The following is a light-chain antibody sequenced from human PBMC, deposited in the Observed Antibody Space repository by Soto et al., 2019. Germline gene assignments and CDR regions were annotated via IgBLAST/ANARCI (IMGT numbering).Light chain of an antibody. V-gene: IGLV2-14*03. CDR1: SSDVGGYNY. J-gene: IGLJ1*01. CDR2: DVS. Sequence: QSVLTQPASVSGSPGQSVTISCTGTSSDVGGYNYVSWYQQHPGKAPKLMIYDVSNRPSGVSNRFSGSKFGYTASLTISGLQAEDEADYYCSSYTSSNTYVFGTGTKVTVL. CDR3: SSYTSSNTYV.